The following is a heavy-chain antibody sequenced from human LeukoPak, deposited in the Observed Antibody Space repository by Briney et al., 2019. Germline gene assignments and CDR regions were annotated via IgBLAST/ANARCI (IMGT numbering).Heavy chain of an antibody. V-gene: IGHV1-18*01. CDR1: GYRFSSYG. CDR3: AREGLEYYGMDV. Sequence: ASVKVSCKASGYRFSSYGITWVRQAPGQGLEWMGWISGNKGNTNYAQKFQGRVTVTIDTSTTTAYMEVRSLRSDDTAVYYCAREGLEYYGMDVWGQGTTVTVSS. J-gene: IGHJ6*02. D-gene: IGHD3-16*01. CDR2: ISGNKGNT.